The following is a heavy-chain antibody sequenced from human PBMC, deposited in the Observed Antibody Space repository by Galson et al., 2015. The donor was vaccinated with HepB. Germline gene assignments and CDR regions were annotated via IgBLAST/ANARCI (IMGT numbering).Heavy chain of an antibody. J-gene: IGHJ4*02. Sequence: SLRLSCAASGFTFSSYAMSWVRQAPGKGLEWVSAISGSGGSTYYADSVKGRFTISRDNSKNTLYLQMNSLRAEDTVVYYCAMPLPGYSSSWYYFDYWGQGTLVTVSS. CDR1: GFTFSSYA. D-gene: IGHD6-13*01. CDR2: ISGSGGST. CDR3: AMPLPGYSSSWYYFDY. V-gene: IGHV3-23*01.